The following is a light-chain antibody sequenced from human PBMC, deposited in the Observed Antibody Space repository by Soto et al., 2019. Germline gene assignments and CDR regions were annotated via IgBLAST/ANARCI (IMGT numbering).Light chain of an antibody. J-gene: IGKJ5*01. CDR2: AAS. Sequence: IRMTQSPSSLSASTGDRVTITCRASQGISSYLAWYQQKPGKAPKLLIYAASTLQSGVPSRFSGSGSGTDFTLTISCLQSEDFATYYCQQYYSYPITFGQGTRLRL. V-gene: IGKV1-8*01. CDR1: QGISSY. CDR3: QQYYSYPIT.